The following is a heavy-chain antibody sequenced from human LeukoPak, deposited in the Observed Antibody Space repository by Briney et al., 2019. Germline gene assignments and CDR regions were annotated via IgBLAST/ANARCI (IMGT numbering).Heavy chain of an antibody. V-gene: IGHV4-59*01. Sequence: SETLSLTCTVSGGSISSYYWSWIRQPPGKGLEWIGYIYYSGSTNYNPSLKSRVTISVDTSKNQFYLKLSSVTAADTAVYYCAKAVAGYYWYFDLWGRGTLVTVSS. CDR3: AKAVAGYYWYFDL. D-gene: IGHD6-19*01. J-gene: IGHJ2*01. CDR1: GGSISSYY. CDR2: IYYSGST.